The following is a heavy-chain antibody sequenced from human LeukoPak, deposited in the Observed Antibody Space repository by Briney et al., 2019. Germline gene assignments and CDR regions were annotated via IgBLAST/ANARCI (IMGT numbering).Heavy chain of an antibody. V-gene: IGHV7-4-1*02. D-gene: IGHD3-16*01. J-gene: IGHJ1*01. CDR2: INTNTGNP. Sequence: ASVKVSCKASGYTFTSYAMNWVRQAPGQGLEWMGWINTNTGNPTYAQGFTGRFVFSLDTSVSTAYLQISSLKAEDTAVYYCARGSDYAATPFEYFQHWGQGTLVTVSS. CDR3: ARGSDYAATPFEYFQH. CDR1: GYTFTSYA.